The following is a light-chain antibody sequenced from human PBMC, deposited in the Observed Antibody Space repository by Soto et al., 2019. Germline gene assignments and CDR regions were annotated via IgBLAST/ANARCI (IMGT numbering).Light chain of an antibody. V-gene: IGKV1-5*03. Sequence: DIQMTQSPSTLSASVRVRVTITCRASQSISSWLAWYPHKPGKAPNLLIYKASSLESGVPSRFSGSGSGTEFARTISSLQRDDFATYYSHHYNTHPLTFGGGTKVELK. CDR3: HHYNTHPLT. CDR1: QSISSW. J-gene: IGKJ4*01. CDR2: KAS.